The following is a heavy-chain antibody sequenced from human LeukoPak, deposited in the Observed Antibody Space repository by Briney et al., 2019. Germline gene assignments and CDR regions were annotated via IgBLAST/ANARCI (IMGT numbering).Heavy chain of an antibody. CDR1: GGSISSGGYY. CDR2: IYYSGST. Sequence: SETLSLTCTVSGGSISSGGYYWSWIRQHPGKGLEWIGYIYYSGSTYYNPSLKSRVTISVDTSKNQFSLKLNSVTAADTALYYSAGEGWGRLDYWGQGTLVTVSS. V-gene: IGHV4-31*03. J-gene: IGHJ4*02. CDR3: AGEGWGRLDY. D-gene: IGHD3-16*01.